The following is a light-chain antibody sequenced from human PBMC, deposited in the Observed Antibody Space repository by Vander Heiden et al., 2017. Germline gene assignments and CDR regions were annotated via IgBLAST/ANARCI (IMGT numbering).Light chain of an antibody. Sequence: GQSITISCTGTSSDVGGYNYVSWYQQHPGKAPKLMIYDVSKRPAGVSNRFSGSKSGNTASLTISGLQAEDEADYYCSADTSSSTYVFGTGTKVTVL. CDR2: DVS. CDR3: SADTSSSTYV. J-gene: IGLJ1*01. CDR1: SSDVGGYNY. V-gene: IGLV2-14*04.